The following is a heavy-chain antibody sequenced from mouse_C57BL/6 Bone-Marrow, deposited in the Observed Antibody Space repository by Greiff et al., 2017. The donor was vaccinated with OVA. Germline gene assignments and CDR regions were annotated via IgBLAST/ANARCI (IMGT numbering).Heavy chain of an antibody. CDR2: ISAGGSYT. CDR1: GFTFSSYA. V-gene: IGHV5-4*01. D-gene: IGHD3-3*01. Sequence: EVQVVESGGGLVKPGGSLKLSCAASGFTFSSYAMSWVRQTPEKRLEWVATISAGGSYTYYPDNVKGRFTISRDNAKNNLYLQMSHLKSEDTAMYYCASGEGQGCAYWGKGTPVTVSA. CDR3: ASGEGQGCAY. J-gene: IGHJ3*01.